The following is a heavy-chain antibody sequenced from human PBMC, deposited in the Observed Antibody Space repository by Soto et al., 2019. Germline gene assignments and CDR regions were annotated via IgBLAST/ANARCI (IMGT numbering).Heavy chain of an antibody. V-gene: IGHV6-1*01. D-gene: IGHD6-6*01. CDR3: ARDRRSSSFSREKGYYYGMDV. J-gene: IGHJ6*02. CDR1: GDSVSSNSAA. Sequence: SQTLSLTCAISGDSVSSNSAAWNWIRQSPSRGLEWLGRTYYRSKWYNEYAVSVKSRITINPDTSKNQFSLQLNSVTPEDTAVYYCARDRRSSSFSREKGYYYGMDVWGQGTTVTVSS. CDR2: TYYRSKWYN.